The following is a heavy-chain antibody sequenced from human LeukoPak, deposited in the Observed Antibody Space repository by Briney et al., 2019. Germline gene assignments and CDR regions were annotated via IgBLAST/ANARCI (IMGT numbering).Heavy chain of an antibody. D-gene: IGHD2-2*01. CDR2: ISNRDSTI. J-gene: IGHJ4*02. Sequence: GGSLRLSCAASGFTFSSYEMNWVRQAPGKGLEWVSYISNRDSTIHYADSVKGRFTISRDNAKTSLYLQMNSLRAEDTALYYCVRQGTILNLDFWGQGALVSVSS. V-gene: IGHV3-48*03. CDR3: VRQGTILNLDF. CDR1: GFTFSSYE.